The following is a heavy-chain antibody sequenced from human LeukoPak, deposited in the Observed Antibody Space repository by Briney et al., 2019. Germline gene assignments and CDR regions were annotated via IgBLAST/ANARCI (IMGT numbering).Heavy chain of an antibody. Sequence: GASVKVSCKASGGTFSSYAISWVRQAPGQGLEWMGGIIPIFGTANYAQKFQGRVTITTDESTSTAYMELSSLRSEDTAVYYCARDVTTRYYYYMDFWGKGTTVTVSS. D-gene: IGHD4-11*01. CDR1: GGTFSSYA. CDR3: ARDVTTRYYYYMDF. CDR2: IIPIFGTA. J-gene: IGHJ6*03. V-gene: IGHV1-69*05.